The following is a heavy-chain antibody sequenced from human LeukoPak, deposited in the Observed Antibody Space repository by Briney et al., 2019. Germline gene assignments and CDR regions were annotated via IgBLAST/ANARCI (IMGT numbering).Heavy chain of an antibody. CDR2: ISGTGTNT. D-gene: IGHD5-18*01. J-gene: IGHJ4*02. Sequence: PGGSLRLSCAASGFTFSNYAMTWVRQAPGKGLDWVSAISGTGTNTYYADSVKGRFTISRDTSRNTLYLQMNSLRAEDTAVYYCAKGPVDTAMVPYFDYWGQGTLVTVSS. CDR1: GFTFSNYA. V-gene: IGHV3-23*01. CDR3: AKGPVDTAMVPYFDY.